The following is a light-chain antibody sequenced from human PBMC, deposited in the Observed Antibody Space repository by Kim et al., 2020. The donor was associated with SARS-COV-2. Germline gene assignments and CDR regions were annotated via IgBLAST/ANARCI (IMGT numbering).Light chain of an antibody. V-gene: IGKV1-9*01. J-gene: IGKJ2*01. CDR3: QQHNSHPHT. CDR1: QGISGY. CDR2: AAS. Sequence: IQMTQSPSSLSASVGDRVTITCRASQGISGYLAWYQQQPGKAPKLLIYAASTLQSGVPSRFSGSGSGTDFILTISSLQPEDFATYYCQQHNSHPHTFGQGTKLEI.